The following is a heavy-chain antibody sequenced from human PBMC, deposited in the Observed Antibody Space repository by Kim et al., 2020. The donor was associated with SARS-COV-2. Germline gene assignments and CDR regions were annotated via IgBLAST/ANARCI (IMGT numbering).Heavy chain of an antibody. CDR2: YRRRP. V-gene: IGHV4-39*01. J-gene: IGHJ5*02. CDR3: AVKLSDP. Sequence: YRRRPSHNPSLKGRVTISVDTSKNQFSLKLSSVTAADTAVYYCAVKLSDPWGQGTLVTVSS.